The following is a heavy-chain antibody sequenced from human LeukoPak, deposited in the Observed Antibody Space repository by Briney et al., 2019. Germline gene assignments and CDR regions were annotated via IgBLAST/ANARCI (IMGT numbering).Heavy chain of an antibody. D-gene: IGHD2-15*01. CDR1: GFSFSSYG. J-gene: IGHJ6*02. V-gene: IGHV3-30*18. Sequence: PGRSPRLSCAASGFSFSSYGMHWVRQAPGKGLEWVAVISSDGSDKYYADSVKGRFPISRDNSKNTLYLQMNSLRAEDTAVYYCAKVSYRCSGGTCYSSYYYGMDVWGQGTTVTVSS. CDR2: ISSDGSDK. CDR3: AKVSYRCSGGTCYSSYYYGMDV.